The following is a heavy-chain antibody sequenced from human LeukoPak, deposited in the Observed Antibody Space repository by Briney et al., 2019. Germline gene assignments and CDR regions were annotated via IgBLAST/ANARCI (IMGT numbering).Heavy chain of an antibody. CDR1: GYTFTSYD. CDR3: ARTPRRGYRDAFDI. CDR2: MNPNSGNT. V-gene: IGHV1-8*03. Sequence: GASVKVSCKASGYTFTSYDINWVRQATGQGLEWMGWMNPNSGNTGYAQKFQGRVTITRNTSISTAYMELSSLRSEDTAVYYCARTPRRGYRDAFDIWGQGTMVTVSS. J-gene: IGHJ3*02. D-gene: IGHD5-18*01.